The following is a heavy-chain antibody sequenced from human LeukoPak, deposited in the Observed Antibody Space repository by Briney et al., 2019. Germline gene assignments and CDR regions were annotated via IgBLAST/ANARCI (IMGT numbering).Heavy chain of an antibody. J-gene: IGHJ4*02. V-gene: IGHV1-2*02. CDR2: INPNSGGT. CDR1: GYTFTGYY. Sequence: GPVKVSCKASGYTFTGYYMHWVRQAPGQGLEWMGWINPNSGGTNYAQKFQGRVTMTRDTSISTAYMELSRLRSDDTAVYYCAKDGPYTSSFDYWGQGTLVTVSS. D-gene: IGHD6-13*01. CDR3: AKDGPYTSSFDY.